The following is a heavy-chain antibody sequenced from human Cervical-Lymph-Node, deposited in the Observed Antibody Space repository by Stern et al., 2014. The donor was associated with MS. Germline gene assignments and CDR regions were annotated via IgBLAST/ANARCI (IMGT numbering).Heavy chain of an antibody. CDR3: ARPRIHYYDSSGYDLDY. Sequence: VQRVESGGGVVQAGRSLGLCCAAYGCTFSCCVMYWVRQASRKGLECVADILYDGSNKYYADSVKGRFTISRDNSKNTLYLQMNSLRAEDTAVYYCARPRIHYYDSSGYDLDYWGQGTLVTVSS. CDR2: ILYDGSNK. D-gene: IGHD3-22*01. V-gene: IGHV3-30*01. J-gene: IGHJ4*02. CDR1: GCTFSCCV.